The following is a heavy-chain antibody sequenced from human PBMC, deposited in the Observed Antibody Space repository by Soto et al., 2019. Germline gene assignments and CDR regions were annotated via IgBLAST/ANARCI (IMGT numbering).Heavy chain of an antibody. D-gene: IGHD2-21*01. V-gene: IGHV1-8*01. CDR3: ARGQFADGAFDI. CDR1: EYTFTSYD. Sequence: ASVKVSCKASEYTFTSYDINWVRQATGQGLEWMGWMNPNSGNTGYAQKFQGRVTMTRNTSISTAYMELSSLRSEDTAVYYCARGQFADGAFDIWGQGTMVTVS. CDR2: MNPNSGNT. J-gene: IGHJ3*02.